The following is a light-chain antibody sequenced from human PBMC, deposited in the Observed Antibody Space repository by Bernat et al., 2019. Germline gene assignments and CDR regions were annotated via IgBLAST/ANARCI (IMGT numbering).Light chain of an antibody. J-gene: IGKJ4*01. Sequence: EIVLTQSPATLSLSPGERATLSCRASQSVSSYLAWYQQKPGQAPRLLIYDASNRATVIPARFSGSGSGTDFTLTISSLEPEDFAVYYCPQRSNWLLTFGGGTKVEIK. CDR2: DAS. V-gene: IGKV3-11*01. CDR1: QSVSSY. CDR3: PQRSNWLLT.